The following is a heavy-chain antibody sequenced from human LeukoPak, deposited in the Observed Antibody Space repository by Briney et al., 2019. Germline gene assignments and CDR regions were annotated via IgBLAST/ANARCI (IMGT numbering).Heavy chain of an antibody. V-gene: IGHV3-48*03. Sequence: GGSLRLSCAASGFSFSNYEMNWVRQAPGKGLEGVSYISSGGGIIYHADSVKGRFTISRDYAKNSLYLQMNSLRAEDTAVYYCARSLIAAGTYDFWGQGTLVTVSS. D-gene: IGHD6-13*01. J-gene: IGHJ4*02. CDR2: ISSGGGII. CDR3: ARSLIAAGTYDF. CDR1: GFSFSNYE.